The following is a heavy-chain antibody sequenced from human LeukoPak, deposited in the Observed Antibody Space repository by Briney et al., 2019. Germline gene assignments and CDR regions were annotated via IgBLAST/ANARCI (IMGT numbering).Heavy chain of an antibody. CDR1: GYTFTGYY. CDR3: AREYCSSTSCSIFDP. Sequence: ASVKVSCKASGYTFTGYYMHWVRQAPGQGLEWMGWINPNSGGTNHAQKFQGRVTMTRDTSISTAYMELSRLRSDDTAVYYCAREYCSSTSCSIFDPWGQGTLVTVSS. V-gene: IGHV1-2*02. J-gene: IGHJ5*02. CDR2: INPNSGGT. D-gene: IGHD2-2*01.